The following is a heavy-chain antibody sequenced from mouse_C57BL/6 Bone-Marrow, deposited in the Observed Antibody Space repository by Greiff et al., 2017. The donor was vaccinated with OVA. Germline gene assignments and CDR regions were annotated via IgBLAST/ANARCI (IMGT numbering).Heavy chain of an antibody. D-gene: IGHD3-2*01. Sequence: QVQLQQSGAELARPGASVKLSCKASGYTFTSYGISWVKQRTGQGLEWIGEIYPRSGNTYYNEKFKGKATLTADKSSSTAYMELRSLTSEDSAVYFCASGGDTYYFDYWGQGTTLTVSS. CDR2: IYPRSGNT. V-gene: IGHV1-81*01. CDR1: GYTFTSYG. J-gene: IGHJ2*01. CDR3: ASGGDTYYFDY.